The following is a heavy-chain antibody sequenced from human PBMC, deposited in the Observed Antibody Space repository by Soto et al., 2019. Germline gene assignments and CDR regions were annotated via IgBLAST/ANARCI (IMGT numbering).Heavy chain of an antibody. CDR3: ARNIAVTGGRWFDP. CDR1: GTSISDYS. CDR2: VFPNGNR. J-gene: IGHJ5*02. V-gene: IGHV4-4*07. D-gene: IGHD6-19*01. Sequence: SETLSLTCNVSGTSISDYSLSWIRQSAGKGLEWMGRVFPNGNRNYNLLFKSRLTMAVDTSKSQLSLKLTSVTATDTAVYYCARNIAVTGGRWFDPWGQGILVTV.